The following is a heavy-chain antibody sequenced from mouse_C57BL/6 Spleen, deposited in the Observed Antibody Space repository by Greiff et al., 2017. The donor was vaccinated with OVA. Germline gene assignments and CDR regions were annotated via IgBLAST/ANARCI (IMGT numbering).Heavy chain of an antibody. CDR1: GYSITSGYY. Sequence: ESGPGLVKPSQSLSLTCSVTGYSITSGYYWNWIRQFPGNKLEWMGYISYDGSNNYNPSLKNRISITRDTSKNQFFLKLNSVTTEDTATYYCAREDDYVYYAMDYWGQGTSVTVSS. J-gene: IGHJ4*01. D-gene: IGHD2-4*01. CDR2: ISYDGSN. CDR3: AREDDYVYYAMDY. V-gene: IGHV3-6*01.